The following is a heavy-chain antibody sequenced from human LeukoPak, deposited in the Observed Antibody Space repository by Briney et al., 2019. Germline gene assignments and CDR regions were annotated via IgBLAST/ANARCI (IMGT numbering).Heavy chain of an antibody. Sequence: SETLSLTCTVSGGSISSHYWSWVRQPPGKGLECIGYIYYNGNTIYNPSLRSRVTISVNTSKNQFSLKLSSVAAADTAVYYCARDGDHTYDSSVVYFQYWGQGTLVTVSS. CDR2: IYYNGNT. J-gene: IGHJ1*01. D-gene: IGHD3-22*01. CDR1: GGSISSHY. CDR3: ARDGDHTYDSSVVYFQY. V-gene: IGHV4-59*11.